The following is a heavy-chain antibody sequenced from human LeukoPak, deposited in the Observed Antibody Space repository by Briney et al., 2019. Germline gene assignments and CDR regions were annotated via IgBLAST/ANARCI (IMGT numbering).Heavy chain of an antibody. D-gene: IGHD1-26*01. Sequence: PSETLSLTCTVSGGSISSYYWSWIRQPPGKGLEWIGYIYYSGSTNYNPSLKSRVTISVDTSKNQFSLKLSSVTAADTAVYYCATGRWEPTDYWGQGTLVTVSS. CDR3: ATGRWEPTDY. CDR1: GGSISSYY. J-gene: IGHJ4*01. CDR2: IYYSGST. V-gene: IGHV4-59*08.